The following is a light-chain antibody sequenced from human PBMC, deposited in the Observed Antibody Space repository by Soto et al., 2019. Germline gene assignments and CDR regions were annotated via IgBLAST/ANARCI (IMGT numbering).Light chain of an antibody. Sequence: QTVVTQPSSLSASPGASASLTCTLRSGINVGAYRIYWYQQKPGSPPRYLLRYNSDSDKQQGSGVPSRFSGSKDASANAGILLISGLQSEDEADYYCLIWHSSAVVFGGGTKLTVL. CDR2: YNSDSDK. CDR1: SGINVGAYR. J-gene: IGLJ2*01. CDR3: LIWHSSAVV. V-gene: IGLV5-45*03.